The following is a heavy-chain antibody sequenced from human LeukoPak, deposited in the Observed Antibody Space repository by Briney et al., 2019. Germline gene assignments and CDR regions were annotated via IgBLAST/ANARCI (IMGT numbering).Heavy chain of an antibody. Sequence: GASVKVSCKASGYEFSSYGISWVRQAPGQGLEWMGWISAYNGKTKYAEKFQGRLTMTTETSTSIAYMELRSLTSGDTAVYYCAKDSPRDDYVMGSYRYSRRGLDIWGQGTLVTASS. CDR2: ISAYNGKT. CDR3: AKDSPRDDYVMGSYRYSRRGLDI. D-gene: IGHD3-16*02. J-gene: IGHJ3*02. CDR1: GYEFSSYG. V-gene: IGHV1-18*01.